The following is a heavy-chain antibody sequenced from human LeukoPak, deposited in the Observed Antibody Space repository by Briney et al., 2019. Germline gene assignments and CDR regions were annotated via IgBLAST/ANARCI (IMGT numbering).Heavy chain of an antibody. CDR2: ISAYNGNT. Sequence: GASVKVSCKASGYTFTSYGISWVRQAPGQGLEWMGWISAYNGNTNYAQKLQGRVTMTTDTSTSTAYMELRSLRSDDTAVYYCALTDCSGGSCQFDYWGQGTLVTVSS. CDR3: ALTDCSGGSCQFDY. J-gene: IGHJ4*02. D-gene: IGHD2-15*01. CDR1: GYTFTSYG. V-gene: IGHV1-18*01.